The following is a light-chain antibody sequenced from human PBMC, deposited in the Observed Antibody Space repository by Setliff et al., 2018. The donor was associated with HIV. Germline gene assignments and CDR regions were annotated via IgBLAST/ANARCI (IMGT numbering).Light chain of an antibody. Sequence: SYELTQPPSVSVAPGETARITCGGNNIGRKGVHWYQQKQGQAPVLVIYYDSDRPSGIPERFSGSNSWNTATLTISRVEAGDEADYYCQVWDSSSDHSYVFGTGTKVTV. CDR1: NIGRKG. V-gene: IGLV3-21*04. CDR2: YDS. J-gene: IGLJ1*01. CDR3: QVWDSSSDHSYV.